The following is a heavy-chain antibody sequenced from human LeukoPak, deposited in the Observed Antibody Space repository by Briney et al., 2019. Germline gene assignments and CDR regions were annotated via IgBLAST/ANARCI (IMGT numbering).Heavy chain of an antibody. D-gene: IGHD4-11*01. CDR3: ARLNGYSNSFDY. J-gene: IGHJ4*02. CDR1: GYSISSGYY. CDR2: IYHSGST. Sequence: SETLSLTCTVSGYSISSGYYWGWIRQPPGKGLEWIGSIYHSGSTYYNPSLKSRVTISVDTSKNQFSLKLSSVTAADTAVYYCARLNGYSNSFDYWGQGTLVTVSS. V-gene: IGHV4-38-2*02.